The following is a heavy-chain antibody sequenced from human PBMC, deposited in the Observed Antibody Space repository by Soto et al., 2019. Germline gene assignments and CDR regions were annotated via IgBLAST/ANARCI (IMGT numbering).Heavy chain of an antibody. CDR1: GGSFSGYY. CDR3: AGLIDYYDSSGYLMDV. Sequence: PSETLSLTCAVYGGSFSGYYWSWIRQPPGKGLEWIGEINHSGSTNYNPSLKSRVTISVDTSKNQFSLKLSSLTAADTAVYYCAGLIDYYDSSGYLMDVWGQGTTVTVSS. V-gene: IGHV4-34*01. D-gene: IGHD3-22*01. J-gene: IGHJ6*02. CDR2: INHSGST.